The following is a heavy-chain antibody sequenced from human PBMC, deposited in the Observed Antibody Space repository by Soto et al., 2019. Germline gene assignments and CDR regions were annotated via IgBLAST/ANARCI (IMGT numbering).Heavy chain of an antibody. Sequence: EVQLVESGGGLVKPGGSLRLSCAASGFPFISYSLNWVRQAPGKGLEWVSSISSTSGYIYYADSVKGRFTISRDNAENSVFLQMTSLRAEDTAVYYCARGPLIVATALYCESWGQGTLVTVSS. CDR1: GFPFISYS. J-gene: IGHJ4*02. V-gene: IGHV3-21*01. D-gene: IGHD5-12*01. CDR3: ARGPLIVATALYCES. CDR2: ISSTSGYI.